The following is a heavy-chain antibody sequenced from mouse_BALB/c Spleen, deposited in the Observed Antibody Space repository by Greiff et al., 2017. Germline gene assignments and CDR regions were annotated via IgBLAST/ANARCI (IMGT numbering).Heavy chain of an antibody. CDR2: IYPGGGYT. CDR3: ARTYYGNYEAWFAY. J-gene: IGHJ3*01. Sequence: QVHVKQSGAELVRPGTSVKISCKASGYTFTNYWLGWVKQRPGHGLEWIGDIYPGGGYTNYNEKFKGKATLTADTSSSTAYMQLSSLTSEDSAVYFCARTYYGNYEAWFAYWGQGTLVTVSA. D-gene: IGHD2-10*01. CDR1: GYTFTNYW. V-gene: IGHV1-63*02.